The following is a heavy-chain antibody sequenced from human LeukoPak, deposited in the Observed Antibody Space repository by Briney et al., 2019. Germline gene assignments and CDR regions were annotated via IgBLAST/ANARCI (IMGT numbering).Heavy chain of an antibody. J-gene: IGHJ5*02. CDR1: GYTFTSYA. CDR2: INAGNGNT. V-gene: IGHV1-3*01. Sequence: ASVKVSCKASGYTFTSYAMHWVRQAPGQRLEWMGWINAGNGNTKYSQKFQGRVTITRDTSASTAYMELSSLRSEDTAVYYYASSAYYDFWSGWKSWFDPWGQGTLVTVSS. CDR3: ASSAYYDFWSGWKSWFDP. D-gene: IGHD3-3*01.